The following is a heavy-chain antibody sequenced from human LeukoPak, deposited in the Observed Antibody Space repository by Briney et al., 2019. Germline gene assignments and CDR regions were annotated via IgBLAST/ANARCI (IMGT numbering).Heavy chain of an antibody. D-gene: IGHD6-19*01. CDR1: GYSISSGYY. J-gene: IGHJ3*02. Sequence: PSETLSLTCTVSGYSISSGYYWGWIRQPPGKGLEWIGSIYHSGSTFYNPSLKSRVTISVDTSKNQFSLKLSSVTAADTAVYYCARDLQQWLVPDAFDIWGQGTMVTVSS. V-gene: IGHV4-38-2*02. CDR2: IYHSGST. CDR3: ARDLQQWLVPDAFDI.